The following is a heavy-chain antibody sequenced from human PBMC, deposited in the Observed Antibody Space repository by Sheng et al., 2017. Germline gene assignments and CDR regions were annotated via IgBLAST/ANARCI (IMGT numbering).Heavy chain of an antibody. V-gene: IGHV3-7*01. J-gene: IGHJ4*02. CDR2: IKAEGNEK. CDR3: ARDGVATINY. CDR1: GFIFRNYW. D-gene: IGHD5-12*01. Sequence: EVQLVESGGGLVQPGGSLRLSCAASGFIFRNYWMSWVRQAPGKGLEWVANIKAEGNEKYYVDSVKGRFTISRDNAQNSLFLQMNSLRAEDTAVYYCARDGVATINYWGQGTLVTV.